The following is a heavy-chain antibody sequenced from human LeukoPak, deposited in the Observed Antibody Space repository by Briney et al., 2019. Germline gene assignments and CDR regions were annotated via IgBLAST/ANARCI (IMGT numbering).Heavy chain of an antibody. CDR2: ISSSGSTI. CDR1: GFTFSSYE. Sequence: GGSLRLSCAASGFTFSSYEMNWVRQAPGKGLEWVSYISSSGSTIYYADSVKGRFTISRDNAKNTLYLRMNSLRVEDTAVYYCARVDYGDYVAAVDIWGQGTLVTVFS. D-gene: IGHD4-17*01. V-gene: IGHV3-48*03. CDR3: ARVDYGDYVAAVDI. J-gene: IGHJ3*02.